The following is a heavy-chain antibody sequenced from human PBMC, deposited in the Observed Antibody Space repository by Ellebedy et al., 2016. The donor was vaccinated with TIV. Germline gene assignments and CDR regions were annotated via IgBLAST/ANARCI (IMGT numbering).Heavy chain of an antibody. J-gene: IGHJ2*01. CDR2: ISGSSTYI. D-gene: IGHD4-17*01. CDR1: GFTFSSYT. V-gene: IGHV3-21*01. CDR3: ARKVPAPTTVPQNWYFDL. Sequence: PGGSLRLSCAASGFTFSSYTMNRVRQAPGKGLEWVSSISGSSTYIYYADSVKGRFAISRDNAKNSLYLQMNSLRAEDTAVYYCARKVPAPTTVPQNWYFDLWGRGTLVTVSS.